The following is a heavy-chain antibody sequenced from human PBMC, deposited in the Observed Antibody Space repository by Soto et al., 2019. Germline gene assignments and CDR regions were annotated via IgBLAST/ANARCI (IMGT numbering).Heavy chain of an antibody. CDR2: INPNSGGT. V-gene: IGHV1-2*02. D-gene: IGHD2-21*02. Sequence: GASVKVSCKASGYTFTGYYMHWVRRAPGQGLEWMGWINPNSGGTNYAQKFQGRVTMTRDTSISTAYMELSRLRSDDTAVYYCARSRGVVVTYDYWGQGTLVTVSS. CDR3: ARSRGVVVTYDY. J-gene: IGHJ4*02. CDR1: GYTFTGYY.